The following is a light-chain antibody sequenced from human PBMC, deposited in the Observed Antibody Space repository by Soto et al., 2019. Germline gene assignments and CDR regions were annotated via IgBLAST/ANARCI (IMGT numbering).Light chain of an antibody. CDR2: DAI. V-gene: IGKV3-15*01. CDR3: QQRSTWPT. Sequence: DKLMSQSPATLSVSLGERVTLSCRASQNIHNHMSWFLQKPGQTPSLLIYDAIIRAPDVPARFSGSWSGTEFTLTIKSLKSEDFAVDYCQQRSTWPTFGQGTRLEIK. CDR1: QNIHNH. J-gene: IGKJ5*01.